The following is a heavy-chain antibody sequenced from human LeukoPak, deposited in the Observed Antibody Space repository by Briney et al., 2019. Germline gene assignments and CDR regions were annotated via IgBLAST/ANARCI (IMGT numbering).Heavy chain of an antibody. CDR1: GFTFSSYA. J-gene: IGHJ4*02. CDR2: ISGSGGST. D-gene: IGHD6-19*01. CDR3: AKSEWLVRLDY. V-gene: IGHV3-23*01. Sequence: GGSLRLSCAASGFTFSSYAMTWVRQAPRKGLEWVSAISGSGGSTYYADSVKGRFTISRDNSKNTLYLQMNSLRAEDTAVYYCAKSEWLVRLDYWGQGTLVTVSS.